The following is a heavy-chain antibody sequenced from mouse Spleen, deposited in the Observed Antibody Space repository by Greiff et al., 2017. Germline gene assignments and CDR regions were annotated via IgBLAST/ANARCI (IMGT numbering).Heavy chain of an antibody. CDR2: ISDGGSYT. J-gene: IGHJ2*01. CDR1: GFTFSSYA. Sequence: EVMLVESGGGLVKLGGSLKLSCAASGFTFSSYAMSWVRQTPEKRLEWVATISDGGSYTYYPDNVKGRFTISRDNAKNNLYLQMSHLKSEDTAMYYCARDRGGYDDVFDYWGQGTTLTVSS. D-gene: IGHD2-2*01. V-gene: IGHV5-4*01. CDR3: ARDRGGYDDVFDY.